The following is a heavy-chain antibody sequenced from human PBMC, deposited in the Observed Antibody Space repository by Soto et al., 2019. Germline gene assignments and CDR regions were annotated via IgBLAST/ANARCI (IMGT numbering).Heavy chain of an antibody. CDR1: GYTLSQLS. V-gene: IGHV1-24*01. CDR2: FDPAEAET. CDR3: ATESPNSGLRYYEYDYAMDV. D-gene: IGHD5-12*01. J-gene: IGHJ6*02. Sequence: QVQLVQSGAEVKKPGASVRVSCKVSGYTLSQLSMHWVRQAPGKGLDWMGSFDPAEAETTDAQNFQGRVTMTEDIDTDTAYMELSGLRSEDTAVYYCATESPNSGLRYYEYDYAMDVWGQGTTVTV.